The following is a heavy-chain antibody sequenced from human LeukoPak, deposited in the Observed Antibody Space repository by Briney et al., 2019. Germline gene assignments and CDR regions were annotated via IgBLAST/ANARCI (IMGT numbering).Heavy chain of an antibody. CDR1: GGSISSYY. D-gene: IGHD5-18*01. J-gene: IGHJ6*03. CDR3: ARGRGYVDTAMVTYYYYMDV. CDR2: IYYSGST. V-gene: IGHV4-59*01. Sequence: SETLSLTRTVSGGSISSYYWSWIRQPPGKGLEWIGYIYYSGSTNYNPSLKSRVTISVDTSKNQFSLKLSSVTAADTAVYYCARGRGYVDTAMVTYYYYMDVWGKGTTVTVSS.